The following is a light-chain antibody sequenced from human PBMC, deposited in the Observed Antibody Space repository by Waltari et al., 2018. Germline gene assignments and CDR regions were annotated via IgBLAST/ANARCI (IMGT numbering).Light chain of an antibody. CDR1: QDISNY. V-gene: IGKV1-17*01. CDR3: LQHNSYPYS. J-gene: IGKJ2*03. CDR2: AAS. Sequence: DIQMTQSPSSLSASVGDTVTLTCRASQDISNYLNWFQQKPGKAPKLLIYAASTLQSGVPSRLSGSGSGTEFTLTISSLQPEDFAAYYCLQHNSYPYSFGQGTKVEIK.